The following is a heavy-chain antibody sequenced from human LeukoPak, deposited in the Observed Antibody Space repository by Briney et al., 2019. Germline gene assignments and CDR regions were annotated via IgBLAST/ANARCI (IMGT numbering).Heavy chain of an antibody. CDR3: ARGSSVSSWLDC. CDR2: IYHSGST. Sequence: SETLSLTCTVSGGAISSSDYYWGWVRQPPGKGLEWIGSIYHSGSTYYNPSLKSRVTISVDTSKNQFSLKLSSVTAADTAVYYCARGSSVSSWLDCWGQGTLVTVSS. J-gene: IGHJ4*02. D-gene: IGHD6-13*01. V-gene: IGHV4-39*07. CDR1: GGAISSSDYY.